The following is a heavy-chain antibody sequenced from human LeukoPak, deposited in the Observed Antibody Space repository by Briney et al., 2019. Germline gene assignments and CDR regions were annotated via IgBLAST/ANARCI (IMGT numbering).Heavy chain of an antibody. CDR3: ARDLDYGGKGLDY. J-gene: IGHJ4*02. D-gene: IGHD4-23*01. V-gene: IGHV3-23*01. Sequence: GGSLRLSCAASGFTFSYYAMSWVRQAPGKGLEWVSGISGSGGSTYYADSVKGRFTISRDNAKNSLCLQMNSLRAEDTAVYYCARDLDYGGKGLDYWGQGTLVTVSS. CDR1: GFTFSYYA. CDR2: ISGSGGST.